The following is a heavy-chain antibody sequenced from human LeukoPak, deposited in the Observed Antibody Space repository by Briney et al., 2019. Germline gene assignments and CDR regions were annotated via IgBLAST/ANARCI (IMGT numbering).Heavy chain of an antibody. CDR3: AKDGMYSSSSSYYFDY. CDR2: ISSSGGTT. CDR1: GFTFSSYA. D-gene: IGHD6-6*01. J-gene: IGHJ4*02. V-gene: IGHV3-23*01. Sequence: GGSLRLSCAASGFTFSSYAMSWVRQAPGKGLEWVSSISSSGGTTYYADSVKGRFTISRDYSKNTLYLQMNSLRAEDTALYYCAKDGMYSSSSSYYFDYWGPGTLVTVSS.